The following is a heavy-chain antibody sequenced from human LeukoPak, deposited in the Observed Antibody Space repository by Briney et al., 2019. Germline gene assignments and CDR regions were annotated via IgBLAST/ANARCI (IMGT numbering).Heavy chain of an antibody. CDR2: IRSNGATA. CDR1: GFSFSSFA. D-gene: IGHD1-1*01. J-gene: IGHJ4*02. CDR3: ASGQEFDDVVFDS. V-gene: IGHV3-23*01. Sequence: PGGSLRLSCAASGFSFSSFAMTWVRQAPGKGLEWVSTIRSNGATAYNADSVKGRFTISRDNSKNTVYLQMNSLRVEDTAIYYCASGQEFDDVVFDSWGQGTLVTVSS.